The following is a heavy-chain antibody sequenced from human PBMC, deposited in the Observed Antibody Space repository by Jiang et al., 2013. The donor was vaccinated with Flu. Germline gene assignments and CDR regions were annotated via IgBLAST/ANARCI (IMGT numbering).Heavy chain of an antibody. CDR1: TSYA. CDR2: INTNTGNP. CDR3: ARDLYDSSGYYYFNWFDP. J-gene: IGHJ5*02. D-gene: IGHD3-22*01. Sequence: TSYAMNWVRQAPGQGLEWMGWINTNTGNPTYAQGFTGRFVFSLDTSVSTAYLQISSLKAEDTAVYYCARDLYDSSGYYYFNWFDPWGQGTLVTVSS. V-gene: IGHV7-4-1*02.